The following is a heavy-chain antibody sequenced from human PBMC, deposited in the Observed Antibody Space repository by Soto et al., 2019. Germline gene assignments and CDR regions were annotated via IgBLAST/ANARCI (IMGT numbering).Heavy chain of an antibody. J-gene: IGHJ4*02. Sequence: GGSLRLSCAASGFTFSSYAMSWVRQAPGKGLEWVSAISGSGGSTYYADSVKGRFTISRDNSKNTLYLQMTSLRAEDTAVYYCASRRSYYDIAGDDYWGQGTLVTVSS. CDR2: ISGSGGST. D-gene: IGHD3-9*01. V-gene: IGHV3-23*01. CDR1: GFTFSSYA. CDR3: ASRRSYYDIAGDDY.